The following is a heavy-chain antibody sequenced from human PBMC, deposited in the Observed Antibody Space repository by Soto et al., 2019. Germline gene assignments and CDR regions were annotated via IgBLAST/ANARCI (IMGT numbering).Heavy chain of an antibody. CDR2: ISSNGGST. Sequence: GGSLRLSCSASGFTFSSYAMHWVRQAPGKGLEYVSAISSNGGSTYYADSVKGRFTISRDNSKNTLYLQMSSLRAEGTAVYYCVKEKTIFGVVINPDWFDPWGQGTLVTVSS. J-gene: IGHJ5*02. CDR3: VKEKTIFGVVINPDWFDP. D-gene: IGHD3-3*01. CDR1: GFTFSSYA. V-gene: IGHV3-64D*08.